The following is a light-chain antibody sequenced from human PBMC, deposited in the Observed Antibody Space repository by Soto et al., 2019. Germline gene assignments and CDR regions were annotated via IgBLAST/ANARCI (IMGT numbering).Light chain of an antibody. CDR2: DVS. CDR1: SSDVGVSNH. V-gene: IGLV2-14*01. CDR3: RSYTTRRTLV. J-gene: IGLJ7*01. Sequence: QSALTQPASVSGSPGQSITISCTGSSSDVGVSNHVSWYQHSPGKAPKVMIYDVSLRPSGVSDRFSGSKSGNTASLKISGLQAEDEADYYCRSYTTRRTLVFGGGTQLTVL.